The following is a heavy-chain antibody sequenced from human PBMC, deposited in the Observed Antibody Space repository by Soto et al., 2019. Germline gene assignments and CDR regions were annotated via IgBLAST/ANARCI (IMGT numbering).Heavy chain of an antibody. CDR1: GYTFTNYW. CDR3: ARLGPTGSCSSSSCYTIDV. CDR2: IYPGDSSA. J-gene: IGHJ6*02. V-gene: IGHV5-51*01. Sequence: GESLKISCKGSGYTFTNYWIGWVRQMPGKGLEWMGIIYPGDSSARYSPSFEGQVTISADKSISTAYLQWSSLRASDTAMYYCARLGPTGSCSSSSCYTIDVWGQGTTVTVSS. D-gene: IGHD2-2*02.